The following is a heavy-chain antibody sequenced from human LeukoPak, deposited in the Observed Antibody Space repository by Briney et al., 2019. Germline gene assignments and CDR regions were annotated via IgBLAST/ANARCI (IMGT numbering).Heavy chain of an antibody. D-gene: IGHD3-16*01. CDR3: VRGGEIGFDY. V-gene: IGHV3-13*01. CDR2: IGSAGDT. J-gene: IGHJ4*02. Sequence: AGVSLRLSCAASGYTFSTYDVHWVRQATGKGLEWVSSIGSAGDTYYAGSVKGRLTISRENAKNSLYLQMNSLRAGDTAVYYCVRGGEIGFDYWGQGTLVTVSS. CDR1: GYTFSTYD.